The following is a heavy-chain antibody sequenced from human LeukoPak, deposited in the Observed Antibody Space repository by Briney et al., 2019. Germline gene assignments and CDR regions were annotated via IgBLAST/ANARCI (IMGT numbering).Heavy chain of an antibody. CDR1: GYAFTNYT. J-gene: IGHJ4*02. CDR3: ARVFRLFNRKSHSPAPSDY. Sequence: ASVKVSCKASGYAFTNYTIHWVRQAPGQRLEWMGWINAQSRNTKYSQRFQGRVTITRDTSASTGYMELSSLRFEDTAFYYCARVFRLFNRKSHSPAPSDYWGQGTLVTVSS. CDR2: INAQSRNT. V-gene: IGHV1-3*01. D-gene: IGHD2/OR15-2a*01.